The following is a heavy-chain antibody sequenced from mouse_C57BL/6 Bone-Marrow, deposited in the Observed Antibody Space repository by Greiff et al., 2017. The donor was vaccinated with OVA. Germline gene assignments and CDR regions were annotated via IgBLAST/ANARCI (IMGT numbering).Heavy chain of an antibody. V-gene: IGHV1-52*01. J-gene: IGHJ2*01. CDR2: IDPSDSET. Sequence: QVQLQQPGAELVRPGSSVKLSRKASGYTFTSYWMHWVKQRPIQGLEWIGNIDPSDSETHYNQKFKDKATLTVDKSSSTAYMQLSSLTSEDSAVYYCARRGGDYFDYWGQGTTLTVSS. CDR1: GYTFTSYW. CDR3: ARRGGDYFDY. D-gene: IGHD1-1*02.